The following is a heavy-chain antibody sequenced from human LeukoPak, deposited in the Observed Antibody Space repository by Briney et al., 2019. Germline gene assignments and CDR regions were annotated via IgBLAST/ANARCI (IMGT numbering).Heavy chain of an antibody. V-gene: IGHV4-30-4*01. CDR3: ARVSDYVLVSGWFDP. Sequence: SETLSLTSTVSGGSISSGDYYWSWIRQPPGKGLEWIVYIYYSGSTYYNPSLKSRVTISVDTSKNQFSLKLSSVTAADTAVYYCARVSDYVLVSGWFDPWGQGTLVTVSS. CDR1: GGSISSGDYY. CDR2: IYYSGST. J-gene: IGHJ5*02. D-gene: IGHD5-12*01.